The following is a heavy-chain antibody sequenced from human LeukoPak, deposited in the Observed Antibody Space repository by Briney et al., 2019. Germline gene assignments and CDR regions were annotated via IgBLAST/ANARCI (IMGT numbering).Heavy chain of an antibody. D-gene: IGHD3-22*01. CDR3: AREGKNYYDSSGYVY. V-gene: IGHV1-8*01. Sequence: ASVRVSCKTSGYTFTNLDINWLRQAPGQGLEWMGWMSPNSGDTGYAQKFQGRVSMTRDTSISTAYMELSSLRSEDTAVYYCAREGKNYYDSSGYVYWGQGTLVTVSS. CDR2: MSPNSGDT. CDR1: GYTFTNLD. J-gene: IGHJ4*02.